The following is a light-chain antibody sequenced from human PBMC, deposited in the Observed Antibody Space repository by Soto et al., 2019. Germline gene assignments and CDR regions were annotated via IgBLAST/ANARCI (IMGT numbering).Light chain of an antibody. V-gene: IGLV2-8*01. CDR3: SSFAGSNDRWV. Sequence: QSALTQPPSASGSPGQSVTISCTGTSSAIGAYNYVSWYQQHPGKAPKLMIHEVSKRPSGVPDRLSGSKSGNTASLTVSGLQAEDEADYYCSSFAGSNDRWVFGGGTQLTVL. J-gene: IGLJ3*02. CDR2: EVS. CDR1: SSAIGAYNY.